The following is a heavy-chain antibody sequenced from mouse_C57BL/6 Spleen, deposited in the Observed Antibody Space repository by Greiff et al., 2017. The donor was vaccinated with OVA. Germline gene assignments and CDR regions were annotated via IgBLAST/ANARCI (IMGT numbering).Heavy chain of an antibody. D-gene: IGHD2-3*01. CDR1: GYSITSGYY. V-gene: IGHV3-6*01. CDR3: ASGRAHDDYAMDY. CDR2: ISYDGSN. J-gene: IGHJ4*01. Sequence: EVKLQESGPGLVKPSQSLSLTCSVTGYSITSGYYWNWIRQFPGNKLEWMGYISYDGSNNYNPSLKNRISITRDTSKNQFFLKLNSVTTEDTATYYCASGRAHDDYAMDYWGQGTSVTVSS.